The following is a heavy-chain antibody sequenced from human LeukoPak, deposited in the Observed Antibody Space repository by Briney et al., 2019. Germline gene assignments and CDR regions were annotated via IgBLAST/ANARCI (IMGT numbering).Heavy chain of an antibody. CDR1: GFTFSNYW. CDR3: AKKGLVGSYYNDAFDV. CDR2: ISGNGGST. D-gene: IGHD1-26*01. J-gene: IGHJ3*01. V-gene: IGHV3-23*01. Sequence: GGSLRLSCAASGFTFSNYWLSWVRQAPGKGLEWVSAISGNGGSTYYADSVKGRFTISRDNSKNTLYLQMNSLRAEDTAEYYCAKKGLVGSYYNDAFDVWGQGTMVTVSS.